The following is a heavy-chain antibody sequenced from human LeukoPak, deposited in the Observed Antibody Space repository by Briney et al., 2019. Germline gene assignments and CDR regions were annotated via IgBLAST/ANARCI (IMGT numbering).Heavy chain of an antibody. CDR1: GFTFSSYW. CDR2: IKQDGTEK. D-gene: IGHD6-6*01. CDR3: ARDVRPDY. Sequence: GGSLRLSCAASGFTFSSYWMSWVRQAPGEGLEWVADIKQDGTEKYYMDSVKGRFSISRDNAKNSLYLQMNALRAEDTAVYYCARDVRPDYWGQGTLVTVST. V-gene: IGHV3-7*04. J-gene: IGHJ4*02.